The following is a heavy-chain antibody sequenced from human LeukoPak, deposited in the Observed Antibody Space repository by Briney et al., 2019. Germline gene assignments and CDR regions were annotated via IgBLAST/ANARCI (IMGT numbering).Heavy chain of an antibody. V-gene: IGHV4-31*03. CDR1: GGSISSGGYY. D-gene: IGHD3-22*01. J-gene: IGHJ4*02. CDR2: IYYSGST. Sequence: SQTLSLTCTVSGGSISSGGYYWSWIRQHPGKGLEWIGYIYYSGSTYYNPSLKSRVTISVDTSKNQFSLKLGSVTAADTAVYYCARGRLLLSGYFDYWGQGTLVTVSS. CDR3: ARGRLLLSGYFDY.